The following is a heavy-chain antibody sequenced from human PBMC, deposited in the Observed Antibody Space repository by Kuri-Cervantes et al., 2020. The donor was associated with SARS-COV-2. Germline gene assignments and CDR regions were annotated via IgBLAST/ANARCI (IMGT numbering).Heavy chain of an antibody. CDR3: ARAIGYYYYYGMDV. D-gene: IGHD2/OR15-2a*01. CDR1: GFTVSSNY. V-gene: IGHV3-53*01. J-gene: IGHJ6*02. Sequence: GESLKISCAASGFTVSSNYMSWLRQTPGKGLEWVSVIYSGGSTYYADSVKGRFTISRDHSKNTLYLHMNSLRAEDTAVYYFARAIGYYYYYGMDVWGQGTTVTVSS. CDR2: IYSGGST.